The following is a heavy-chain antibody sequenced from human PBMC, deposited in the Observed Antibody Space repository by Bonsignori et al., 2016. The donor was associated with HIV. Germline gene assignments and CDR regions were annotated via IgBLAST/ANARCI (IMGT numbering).Heavy chain of an antibody. V-gene: IGHV5-51*01. D-gene: IGHD2-21*01. J-gene: IGHJ2*01. CDR3: ARTLTVVVPYWYFDL. Sequence: VRQMPGKGLEWMGIIYPGDSDTRYSPSFQGQVTISADKSISTAYLQWSSLKASDTAMYYCARTLTVVVPYWYFDLWGRGTLVTVSS. CDR2: IYPGDSDT.